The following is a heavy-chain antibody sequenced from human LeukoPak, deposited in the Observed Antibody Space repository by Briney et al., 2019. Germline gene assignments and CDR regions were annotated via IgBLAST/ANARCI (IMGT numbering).Heavy chain of an antibody. CDR1: GFTFSSYS. Sequence: TGGSLRLSCAASGFTFSSYSMNWVRQAPGKGLEWIGEINHSGSTNYNPSLKSRVTISVDTSKNQFSLKLSSVAAADTAVYYCARGSDRYSGSYYGQFDYWGQGTLVTVSS. J-gene: IGHJ4*02. D-gene: IGHD1-26*01. CDR2: INHSGST. V-gene: IGHV4-34*01. CDR3: ARGSDRYSGSYYGQFDY.